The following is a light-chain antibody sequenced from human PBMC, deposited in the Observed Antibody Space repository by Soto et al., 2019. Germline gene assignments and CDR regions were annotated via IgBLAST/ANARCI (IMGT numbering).Light chain of an antibody. CDR1: SSDVGSSNL. V-gene: IGLV2-23*01. CDR3: CSFARSSTSYV. CDR2: EGS. Sequence: QSALTQPASVSGSPGQSITISCTGTSSDVGSSNLVSWYQQHPGKAPKLIIYEGSRRPSGVSDRFSGSMSGNTASLTICGLQAEDEADYYCCSFARSSTSYVFGTGTKLAVL. J-gene: IGLJ1*01.